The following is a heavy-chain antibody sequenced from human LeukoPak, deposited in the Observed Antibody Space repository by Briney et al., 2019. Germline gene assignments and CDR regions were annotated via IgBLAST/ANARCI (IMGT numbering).Heavy chain of an antibody. D-gene: IGHD3-16*01. V-gene: IGHV3-7*01. CDR3: ARGSNKPRGSYYYYYMDV. CDR2: IKQDGSEK. Sequence: GGSLRLSCAASGFTFSSYWMSWVRQAPGKGLGWVANIKQDGSEKYYVDSVKGRFTISRDNAKNSLYLQMNSLRAEDTAVYYCARGSNKPRGSYYYYYMDVWGKGTTVTVSS. CDR1: GFTFSSYW. J-gene: IGHJ6*03.